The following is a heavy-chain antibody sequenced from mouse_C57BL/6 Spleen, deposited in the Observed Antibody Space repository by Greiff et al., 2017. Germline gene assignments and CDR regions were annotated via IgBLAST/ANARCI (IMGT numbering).Heavy chain of an antibody. J-gene: IGHJ2*01. CDR3: ARRGNYRGVDY. V-gene: IGHV1-55*01. D-gene: IGHD2-1*01. Sequence: QVQLKQPGAELVKPGASVKMSCKASGYTFTSYWITWVKQRPGQGLEWIGDIYPGSGSTNYNEKFKSKATLTVDTSSSTAYMQLSSLTSEDSAVYYCARRGNYRGVDYWGQGTTLTVSS. CDR1: GYTFTSYW. CDR2: IYPGSGST.